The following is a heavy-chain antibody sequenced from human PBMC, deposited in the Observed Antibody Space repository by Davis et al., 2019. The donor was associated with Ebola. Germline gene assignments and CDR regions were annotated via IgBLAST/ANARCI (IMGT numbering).Heavy chain of an antibody. CDR2: ISSSSSYI. J-gene: IGHJ4*02. D-gene: IGHD6-13*01. CDR3: ARDVQSGQQLAIDY. CDR1: GFTFSSYS. V-gene: IGHV3-21*01. Sequence: GESLKISCAASGFTFSSYSMNWVRQAPGKGLEWVSSISSSSSYIYYADSVKGRFTISRDNAKNSLYLQMNSLRAEDTAVYYCARDVQSGQQLAIDYWGQGTLVTVSS.